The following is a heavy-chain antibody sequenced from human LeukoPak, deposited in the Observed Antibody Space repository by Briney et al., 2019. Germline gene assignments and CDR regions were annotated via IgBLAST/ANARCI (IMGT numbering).Heavy chain of an antibody. CDR1: GFTFSSYV. Sequence: PGGSLRLSCAASGFTFSSYVMHWVRQAPGKGLEWVAIISYDGSNEYYADSVKGRFTISRDNSKNTLYLQMNSLRTEDTAVYSCARYYYDSSGYYYFDYWGQGTLVTVSS. D-gene: IGHD3-22*01. CDR3: ARYYYDSSGYYYFDY. V-gene: IGHV3-30*04. J-gene: IGHJ4*02. CDR2: ISYDGSNE.